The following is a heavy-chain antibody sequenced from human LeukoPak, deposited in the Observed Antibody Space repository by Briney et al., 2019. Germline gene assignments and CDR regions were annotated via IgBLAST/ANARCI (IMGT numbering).Heavy chain of an antibody. CDR1: GVSISSSSYY. D-gene: IGHD6-19*01. CDR3: ARHALAVAGQFDY. V-gene: IGHV4-39*01. Sequence: PSETLSLTCTVSGVSISSSSYYWGWIRQPPGKGLEWIGSIYYTGSTYYNPSLKSRVTISVDTSKNQFSLKLSSVTAAATAVYYCARHALAVAGQFDYWGQGTLVTVSS. CDR2: IYYTGST. J-gene: IGHJ4*02.